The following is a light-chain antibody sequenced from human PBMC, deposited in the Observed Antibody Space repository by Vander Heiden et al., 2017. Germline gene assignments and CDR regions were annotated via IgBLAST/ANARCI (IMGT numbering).Light chain of an antibody. CDR2: DAS. CDR1: QSISSS. J-gene: IGKJ3*01. Sequence: IVLTQSPATLSLSPGERATLSCRASQSISSSLAWYQQKSGQPPRLLIYDASNRATGIPARFSGSGSGTDFTLIISSLEPEDFAVYYCQQHKNWGTTFAHGAKVEI. CDR3: QQHKNWGTT. V-gene: IGKV3-11*01.